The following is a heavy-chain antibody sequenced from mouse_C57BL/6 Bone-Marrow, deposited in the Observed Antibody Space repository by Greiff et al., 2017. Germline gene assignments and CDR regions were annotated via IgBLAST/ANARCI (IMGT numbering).Heavy chain of an antibody. V-gene: IGHV2-5*01. Sequence: VQRVESGPGLVQPSQSLSITCTVSGFSLTSYGVHWVRQSPGKGLEWLGVIWRGGSTDYNAAFMSRLSITKDNSKSQVFFKMNSLQADDTAIYYCAKRRVDYYGSSSNYYAMDYWGQGTSVTVSS. CDR2: IWRGGST. D-gene: IGHD1-1*01. J-gene: IGHJ4*01. CDR1: GFSLTSYG. CDR3: AKRRVDYYGSSSNYYAMDY.